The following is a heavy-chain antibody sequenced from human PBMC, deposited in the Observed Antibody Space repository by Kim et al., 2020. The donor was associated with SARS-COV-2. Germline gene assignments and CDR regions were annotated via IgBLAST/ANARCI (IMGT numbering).Heavy chain of an antibody. V-gene: IGHV3-23*01. D-gene: IGHD2-15*01. CDR2: IRASGGTT. Sequence: GGSLRLSCAASGFTFSSYAMSWVRQAPGKGLEWVSAIRASGGTTYYTDSVKGRFIIARDNSKNTLFLQMNSLRAEDTAVYYCAEGGGGGGQGFWFDPWGQGTLVTVSS. CDR3: AEGGGGGGQGFWFDP. J-gene: IGHJ5*02. CDR1: GFTFSSYA.